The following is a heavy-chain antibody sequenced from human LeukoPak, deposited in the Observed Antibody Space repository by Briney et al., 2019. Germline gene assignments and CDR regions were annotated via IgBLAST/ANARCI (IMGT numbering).Heavy chain of an antibody. D-gene: IGHD2-21*01. Sequence: PGGSLRLSCAASGFTFRRHGMHWVRQAPGKGLEWVTFINHDGRENSYADSVKGRFIISRDDSKYMLYLQMNSLRAEDTALYYCARDIGSWTYSSDYWGQGTLVTVSS. CDR1: GFTFRRHG. CDR2: INHDGREN. J-gene: IGHJ4*02. CDR3: ARDIGSWTYSSDY. V-gene: IGHV3-30*13.